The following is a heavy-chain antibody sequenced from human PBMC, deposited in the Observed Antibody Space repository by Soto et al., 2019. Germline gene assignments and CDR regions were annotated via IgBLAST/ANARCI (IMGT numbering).Heavy chain of an antibody. CDR3: ARERGVVVAATRYFDY. D-gene: IGHD2-15*01. V-gene: IGHV3-33*01. J-gene: IGHJ4*02. CDR1: GFTFSSYG. CDR2: IWYDGSNK. Sequence: QVQLVESGGGVVQPGRSLRLSCAASGFTFSSYGMHWVRQAPGKGLEWVAVIWYDGSNKYYADSVKGRFTISRENSKNQMYLHMNSLRAEDTGVYYCARERGVVVAATRYFDYWGQGTLVTVSS.